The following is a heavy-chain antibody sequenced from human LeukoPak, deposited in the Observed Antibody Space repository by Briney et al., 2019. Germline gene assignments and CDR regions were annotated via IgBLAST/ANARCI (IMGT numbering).Heavy chain of an antibody. CDR3: ASHCSSTSCLYYYGMDV. V-gene: IGHV4-30-2*01. CDR2: IYHSGST. D-gene: IGHD2-2*01. Sequence: PSETLSLTCTVSGGSVSSGSYYWSWIRQPPGKGLEWIGYIYHSGSTYYNPSLKSRVTLSVDRSKNQFSLKLSSVTAADTAVYYCASHCSSTSCLYYYGMDVWGQGTTVTVSS. J-gene: IGHJ6*02. CDR1: GGSVSSGSYY.